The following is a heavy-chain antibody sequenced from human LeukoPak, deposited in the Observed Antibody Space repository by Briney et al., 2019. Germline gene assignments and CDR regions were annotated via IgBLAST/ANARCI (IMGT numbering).Heavy chain of an antibody. CDR2: IAYDGNNT. J-gene: IGHJ6*04. CDR3: SKTGMLRRVGYLDV. D-gene: IGHD1-1*01. V-gene: IGHV3-30*18. CDR1: GFIFSDYG. Sequence: GGSLRLSCVASGFIFSDYGIQWVRQAPGKGLEWVAVIAYDGNNTYYGDSVRGRFTISRDNSKKMVYLEMNSLRVEDTAVYYWSKTGMLRRVGYLDVWGKGTAVIVSS.